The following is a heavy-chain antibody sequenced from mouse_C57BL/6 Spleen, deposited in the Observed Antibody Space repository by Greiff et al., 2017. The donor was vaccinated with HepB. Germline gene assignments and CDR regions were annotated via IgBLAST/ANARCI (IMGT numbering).Heavy chain of an antibody. CDR3: ASHYYGSSYWWYFDV. Sequence: VQLKESGAELVKPGASVKLSCTASGFNIKDYYMHWVKQRTEQGLEWIGRIDPEDGETKYAPKFQGKATITADTSSNTAYLQLSSLTSEDTAVYYCASHYYGSSYWWYFDVWGTGTTVTVSS. CDR2: IDPEDGET. J-gene: IGHJ1*03. CDR1: GFNIKDYY. D-gene: IGHD1-1*01. V-gene: IGHV14-2*01.